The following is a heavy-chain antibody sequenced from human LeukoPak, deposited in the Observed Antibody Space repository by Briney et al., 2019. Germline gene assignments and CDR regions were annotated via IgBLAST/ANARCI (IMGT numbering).Heavy chain of an antibody. CDR3: ARDPNDILTGLSYGMDV. CDR2: IYYSGST. J-gene: IGHJ6*02. CDR1: GGSISSYY. V-gene: IGHV4-59*01. D-gene: IGHD3-9*01. Sequence: SETLSLTCTVSGGSISSYYWSWIRQPPGKGLEWIGYIYYSGSTNYNPSLKSRVTISVDTSKNQFSLKLSSVTAADTAAYYCARDPNDILTGLSYGMDVWGQGTTVTVS.